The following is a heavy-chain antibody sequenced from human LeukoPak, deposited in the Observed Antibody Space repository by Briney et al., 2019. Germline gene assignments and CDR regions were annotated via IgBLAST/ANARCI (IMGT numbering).Heavy chain of an antibody. CDR3: ARRGTSSSWAHFDY. CDR1: GFTFINYE. J-gene: IGHJ4*02. D-gene: IGHD6-13*01. V-gene: IGHV3-7*05. Sequence: GGSLRLSCEASGFTFINYEMNWVRQAPGKGLEWVANIKQDGSEKYYVDSVKGRFTISRDNAKNSPYLQMNSLGAEDTAVYYCARRGTSSSWAHFDYWGQGTLVTVSS. CDR2: IKQDGSEK.